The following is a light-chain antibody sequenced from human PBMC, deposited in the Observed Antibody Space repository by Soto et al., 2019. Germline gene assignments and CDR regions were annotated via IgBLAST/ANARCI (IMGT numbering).Light chain of an antibody. CDR1: QSVSSN. V-gene: IGKV3-15*01. CDR3: QQYNNWPFT. CDR2: GAS. J-gene: IGKJ5*01. Sequence: EIVMTQSPATLSVSPGERAPLSCRASQSVSSNLAWYQQQPGQAPRLLIYGASTRATGIPARFSGSGPGTEFTLTISSPQSEDFAVYYCQQYNNWPFTFGQGTRLEIK.